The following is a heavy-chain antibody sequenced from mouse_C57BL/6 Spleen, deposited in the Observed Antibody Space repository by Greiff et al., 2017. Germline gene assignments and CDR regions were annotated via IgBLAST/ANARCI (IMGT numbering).Heavy chain of an antibody. Sequence: QVQLQQSGAELVRPGASVTLSCKASGYTFTDYEMHWVKQTPVHGLEWIGAIDPETGGTAYNQKFKGKAILTADKSSSTAYMELRSLTSEDAAVYYCTRRRYGSSVDYWGQGTTLTVSS. CDR3: TRRRYGSSVDY. J-gene: IGHJ2*01. CDR2: IDPETGGT. D-gene: IGHD1-1*01. CDR1: GYTFTDYE. V-gene: IGHV1-15*01.